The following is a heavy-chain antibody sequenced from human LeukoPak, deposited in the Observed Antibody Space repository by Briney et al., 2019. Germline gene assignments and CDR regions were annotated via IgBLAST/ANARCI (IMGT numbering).Heavy chain of an antibody. V-gene: IGHV3-21*01. CDR2: ISSSSSYI. D-gene: IGHD1-1*01. CDR1: GFTFSSYS. Sequence: GGSLRLSCAASGFTFSSYSMNWVRQAPGKGLEWVSSISSSSSYIYYADSVKGRFTISRDNAKNSLYLQMNSLRAEDTAVYCCASPRTGAFDIWGQGTMVTVSS. CDR3: ASPRTGAFDI. J-gene: IGHJ3*02.